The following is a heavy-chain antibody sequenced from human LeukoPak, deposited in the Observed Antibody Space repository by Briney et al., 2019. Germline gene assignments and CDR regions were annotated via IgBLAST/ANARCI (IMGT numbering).Heavy chain of an antibody. V-gene: IGHV3-7*01. CDR2: INPDGRDT. CDR1: GFTFSNYW. CDR3: ARDGSGSGDY. Sequence: GGSLRLSCETSGFTFSNYWMGWVRQAPGKGLEWVANINPDGRDTYYVDSVKGRFTISRDNAKKSMFLQMNSLILEDTAVYYCARDGSGSGDYWGQGTLVTVSS. D-gene: IGHD2-15*01. J-gene: IGHJ4*02.